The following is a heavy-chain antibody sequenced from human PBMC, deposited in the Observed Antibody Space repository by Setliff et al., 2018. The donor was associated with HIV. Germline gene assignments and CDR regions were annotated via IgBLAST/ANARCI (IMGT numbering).Heavy chain of an antibody. CDR3: ARGGSSPHRTILQLLHWPDALDI. V-gene: IGHV4-4*07. CDR2: FFTSGNP. J-gene: IGHJ3*02. CDR1: GGSITSHY. D-gene: IGHD2-8*02. Sequence: SETLSLTCIVSGGSITSHYWNWIRQPAGKGLEWIGSFFTSGNPNYSPSLKSRVTMSVDVSKNELSLKLSSVTAAVPAVYYCARGGSSPHRTILQLLHWPDALDIWGRGTMVTVSS.